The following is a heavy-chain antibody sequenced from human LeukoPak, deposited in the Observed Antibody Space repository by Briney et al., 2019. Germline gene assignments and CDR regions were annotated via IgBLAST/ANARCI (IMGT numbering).Heavy chain of an antibody. Sequence: ASVKVSCKASGYTFTGYYIHWVRQAPGQGLEWMGWILPNSGGTKYAQKFQGWVTLTRDTSISTAYMELSSLRSEDMAVYYCARGDIVVVPAAIRGYYYYYGMDVWGQGTTVTVSS. D-gene: IGHD2-2*02. CDR2: ILPNSGGT. CDR1: GYTFTGYY. J-gene: IGHJ6*02. V-gene: IGHV1-2*04. CDR3: ARGDIVVVPAAIRGYYYYYGMDV.